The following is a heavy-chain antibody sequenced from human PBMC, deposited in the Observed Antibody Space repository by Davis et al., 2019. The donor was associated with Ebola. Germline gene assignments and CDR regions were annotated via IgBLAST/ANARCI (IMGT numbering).Heavy chain of an antibody. CDR1: GFTFSGHT. CDR3: ARDESAGGMDV. V-gene: IGHV3-21*01. D-gene: IGHD6-13*01. Sequence: ESLKISCAASGFTFSGHTMNWVRQPPGKGLEWVSSISSSSSYIYYADSVKGRFTISRDNAKDSLFLQMNSLRAEDTAVYYCARDESAGGMDVWGQGTLVTVSS. CDR2: ISSSSSYI. J-gene: IGHJ4*02.